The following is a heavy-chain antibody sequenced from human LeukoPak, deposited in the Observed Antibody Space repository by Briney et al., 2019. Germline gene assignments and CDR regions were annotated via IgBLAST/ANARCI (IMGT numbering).Heavy chain of an antibody. J-gene: IGHJ5*02. V-gene: IGHV4-59*08. Sequence: PSETLSLTCTVSGGSISIYYWSWIRQPPGKGLEWIGYIYYSGSTNYNPSLKSRVTISVDTSKNQFSLKLSSVTAADTAVYYCARQGGTPLNWFDPWGQGTLVTVSS. CDR2: IYYSGST. CDR1: GGSISIYY. CDR3: ARQGGTPLNWFDP.